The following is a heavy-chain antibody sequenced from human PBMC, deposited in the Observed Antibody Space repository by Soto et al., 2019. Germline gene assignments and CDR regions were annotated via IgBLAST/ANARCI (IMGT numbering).Heavy chain of an antibody. CDR2: IKQDGSEK. D-gene: IGHD3-10*01. CDR3: ARVGGWFGELYYYYGMDV. J-gene: IGHJ6*02. Sequence: PGGSLRLSCAASGFTFSSYWMSWVRQAPGKGLEWVANIKQDGSEKYYVDSVKGRFTISRDNAKNSLYLQMNSLRAEDTAVYYCARVGGWFGELYYYYGMDVWGQGTTVTVSS. V-gene: IGHV3-7*04. CDR1: GFTFSSYW.